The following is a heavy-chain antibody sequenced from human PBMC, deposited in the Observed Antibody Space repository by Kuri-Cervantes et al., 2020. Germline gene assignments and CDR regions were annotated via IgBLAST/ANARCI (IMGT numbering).Heavy chain of an antibody. D-gene: IGHD3-3*01. V-gene: IGHV1-69*13. Sequence: SVKVSCKASGGTFSSYAISWVRQAPGQGLEWMGGIIPIFGTANYAQKFQGRVTITADESTSTAYMELSSLRSEDTAVYYCARGPYDFWSGYSYYYYYGMDVWGQGTTVTVSS. J-gene: IGHJ6*02. CDR3: ARGPYDFWSGYSYYYYYGMDV. CDR2: IIPIFGTA. CDR1: GGTFSSYA.